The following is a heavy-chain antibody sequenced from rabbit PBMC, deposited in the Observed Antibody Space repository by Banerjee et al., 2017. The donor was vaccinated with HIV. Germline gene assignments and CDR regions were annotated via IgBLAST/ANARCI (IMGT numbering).Heavy chain of an antibody. CDR1: GFSFSSTHY. J-gene: IGHJ3*01. CDR2: IYAGSTGNT. V-gene: IGHV1S45*01. CDR3: ARVGNSWSLQL. Sequence: QEQLVESGGGLVQPEGSLALTCTASGFSFSSTHYISWVRQAPGKGLEWIACIYAGSTGNTYYASWAKGRFTISKTSSTTVTLQMSSLTAADTATYFCARVGNSWSLQLWGQGTLVTVS. D-gene: IGHD8-1*01.